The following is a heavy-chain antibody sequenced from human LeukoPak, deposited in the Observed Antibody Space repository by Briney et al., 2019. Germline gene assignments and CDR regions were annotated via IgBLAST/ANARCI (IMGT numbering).Heavy chain of an antibody. J-gene: IGHJ4*02. CDR2: ISYDGSNK. CDR3: AKFQVYGSGSYPVDY. D-gene: IGHD3-10*01. Sequence: PGGSLRLSCAASGFTFGSYGMHWVRQAPGKGLEWVAVISYDGSNKYYADYVKGRFTISRDNSKNTLYLQMNSLRAEDTAVYYCAKFQVYGSGSYPVDYWGQGTLVTVSS. V-gene: IGHV3-30*18. CDR1: GFTFGSYG.